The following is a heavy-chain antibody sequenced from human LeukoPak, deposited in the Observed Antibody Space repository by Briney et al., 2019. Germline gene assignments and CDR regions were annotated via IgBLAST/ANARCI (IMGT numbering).Heavy chain of an antibody. CDR3: TRERGYSYGYSDY. CDR1: GFTFSSYS. V-gene: IGHV3-21*01. CDR2: ISSSSSYI. D-gene: IGHD5-18*01. J-gene: IGHJ4*02. Sequence: PGGSLRLSCAASGFTFSSYSMNWVRQAPGKGLEWVSSISSSSSYIYYADSVKGRFTISRDNAKNSLYLQMNSLRAEDTGVYYCTRERGYSYGYSDYWGQGTLVTVSS.